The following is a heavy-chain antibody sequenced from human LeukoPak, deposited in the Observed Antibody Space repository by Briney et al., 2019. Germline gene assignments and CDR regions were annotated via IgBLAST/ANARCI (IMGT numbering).Heavy chain of an antibody. J-gene: IGHJ5*02. D-gene: IGHD6-13*01. CDR3: ARPGVGSSSWYWFDP. CDR2: IYYSGCT. Sequence: SETLSLTCTVSGGSISSSSYYWGWIRQPPGKGLEWIGSIYYSGCTYYNPSLKSRVTISVDTSKNQFSLKLSSVTAADTAVYYCARPGVGSSSWYWFDPWGQGTLVTVSS. V-gene: IGHV4-39*01. CDR1: GGSISSSSYY.